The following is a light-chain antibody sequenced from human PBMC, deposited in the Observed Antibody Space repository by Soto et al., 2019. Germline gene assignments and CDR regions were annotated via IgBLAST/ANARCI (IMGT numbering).Light chain of an antibody. CDR3: QQYNNWPRT. CDR2: GAS. Sequence: EIVMTQSPATLSVSPGERATLSCRASQSVSSNLAWYQQKPCHAPRLLIYGASTRATGIPARFSGSVSGTEFTLTISSLQSEDFAVYYCQQYNNWPRTFGQGTKVEIK. J-gene: IGKJ1*01. CDR1: QSVSSN. V-gene: IGKV3-15*01.